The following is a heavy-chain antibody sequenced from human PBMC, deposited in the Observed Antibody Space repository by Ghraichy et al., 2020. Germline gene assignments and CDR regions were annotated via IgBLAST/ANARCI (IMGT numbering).Heavy chain of an antibody. CDR1: GFTFNTYW. J-gene: IGHJ4*02. CDR3: ARQYCSGGGCYSFFDF. V-gene: IGHV3-7*03. Sequence: GGSLKLSCAASGFTFNTYWMSWVRQAPGKGREWVANIRQDGGDKYYVDSVKGRFTISRDNAKNSLYLQMNSLRAEDTAVYYCARQYCSGGGCYSFFDFWGQGTLVTVSS. CDR2: IRQDGGDK. D-gene: IGHD2-15*01.